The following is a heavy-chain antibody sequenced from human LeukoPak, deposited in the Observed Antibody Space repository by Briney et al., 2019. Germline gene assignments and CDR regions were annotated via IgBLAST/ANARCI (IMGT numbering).Heavy chain of an antibody. D-gene: IGHD6-19*01. CDR3: AKVHSSGWYSDAFDI. J-gene: IGHJ3*02. V-gene: IGHV3-9*01. Sequence: PGRSLRLSCAASGFTFDDYAMHWVRQAPGKGLEWVSGISWNSGSIGYADSVKGRFTISRDNAKNSLYLQMNSLRAEDTALYYCAKVHSSGWYSDAFDIWGQGTMVTVSS. CDR1: GFTFDDYA. CDR2: ISWNSGSI.